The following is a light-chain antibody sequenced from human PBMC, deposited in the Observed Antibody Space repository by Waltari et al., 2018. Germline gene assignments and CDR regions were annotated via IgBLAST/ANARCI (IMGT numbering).Light chain of an antibody. CDR1: NSNIGNYG. CDR3: ETWDNGLDGPV. CDR2: KNN. J-gene: IGLJ6*01. Sequence: QSVLTQPPSVSEDPGQRVTISSTGTNSNIGNYGVWLFLQFPGTGPKFLIYKNNHRPSGVSDRFSGSKSGTSASASLTISGLQSEDEADYYCETWDNGLDGPVFGSGTKVTVL. V-gene: IGLV1-44*01.